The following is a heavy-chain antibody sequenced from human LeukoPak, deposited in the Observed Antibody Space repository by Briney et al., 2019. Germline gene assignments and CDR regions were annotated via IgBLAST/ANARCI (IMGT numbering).Heavy chain of an antibody. Sequence: GGSLRLSCAASGFTFNTYAMSWVRQAPGKGLEWVSVIRGSGADTYYADSVKGRFTISRDNSKNTLYVQMNSLRAEDTAVYYCARGTYYYGSGTRGMDVWGQGTTVTVSS. V-gene: IGHV3-23*01. D-gene: IGHD3-10*01. CDR2: IRGSGADT. CDR3: ARGTYYYGSGTRGMDV. J-gene: IGHJ6*02. CDR1: GFTFNTYA.